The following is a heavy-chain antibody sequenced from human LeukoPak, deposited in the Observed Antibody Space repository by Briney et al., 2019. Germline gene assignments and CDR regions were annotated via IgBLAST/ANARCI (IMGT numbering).Heavy chain of an antibody. J-gene: IGHJ5*02. CDR1: GGSFSGYY. CDR3: AGAYIVVVPAARYYDFWSGYEP. D-gene: IGHD3-3*01. Sequence: PSETLSLTCAVYGGSFSGYYWSWIRQPPGKGLEWIGEINHSGSTNYKPSLKSRVTISVDTSKNQFSLKLSSVTAADTAVYYCAGAYIVVVPAARYYDFWSGYEPWGQGTLVTVSS. CDR2: INHSGST. V-gene: IGHV4-34*01.